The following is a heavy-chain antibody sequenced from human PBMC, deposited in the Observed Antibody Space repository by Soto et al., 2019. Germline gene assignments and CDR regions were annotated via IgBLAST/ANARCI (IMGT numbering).Heavy chain of an antibody. CDR1: GFTFSSYA. Sequence: QVRLVESGGGVVQPGRSLRLSCAASGFTFSSYAMHWVRQAPGKGLEWVAVISYDGISKHYADSVKGRFSISRDDSENTLYVQMNSLRAEDTAVYYCAKDGYLDTYYFDYWGQGTLVTVSS. J-gene: IGHJ4*02. V-gene: IGHV3-30-3*01. CDR2: ISYDGISK. D-gene: IGHD3-9*01. CDR3: AKDGYLDTYYFDY.